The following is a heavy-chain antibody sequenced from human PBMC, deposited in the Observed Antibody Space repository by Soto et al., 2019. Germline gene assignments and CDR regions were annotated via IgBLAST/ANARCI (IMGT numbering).Heavy chain of an antibody. Sequence: QVQLQESGPGLVKPSGTLSLTCAVSGGSISSSNWWSWVRQPPGKGLEGIGEIYHSGSTNYNPSLKSRVAISVDNSNNQFSLTLSSMTASDTAVCYCARSHYYYGAYYYGIDVWGQGTTVTVSS. CDR3: ARSHYYYGAYYYGIDV. CDR1: GGSISSSNW. D-gene: IGHD3-10*01. J-gene: IGHJ6*02. CDR2: IYHSGST. V-gene: IGHV4-4*02.